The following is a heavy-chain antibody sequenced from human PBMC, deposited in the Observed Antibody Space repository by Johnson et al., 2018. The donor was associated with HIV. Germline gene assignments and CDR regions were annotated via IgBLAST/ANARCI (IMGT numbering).Heavy chain of an antibody. Sequence: VQLVESGGGVVQPGRSLRLSCAASGFTFSSNAIHWVRQAPGKGLEWVAVISSDGTNTYYTDSVKGRFTISRDNTKNTVSLQMIILRAEDTAVYYCARAFLSHYYDSSGPVDFWGQGTMVTVSS. V-gene: IGHV3-30*04. CDR3: ARAFLSHYYDSSGPVDF. CDR2: ISSDGTNT. CDR1: GFTFSSNA. D-gene: IGHD3-22*01. J-gene: IGHJ3*01.